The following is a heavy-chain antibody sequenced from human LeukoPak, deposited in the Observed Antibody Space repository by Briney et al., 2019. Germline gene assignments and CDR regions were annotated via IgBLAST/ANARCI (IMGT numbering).Heavy chain of an antibody. CDR2: INWNGGST. J-gene: IGHJ4*02. D-gene: IGHD3-22*01. Sequence: PGGSLRLSCAASGFTFDDYGMSWVRQAPGKGLEWVSGINWNGGSTGYADSVKGRFTISGDNAKNSLYLQMNSLRAEDTALYYCARDFTLDSSGYYHQPFDYWGQGTLVTVSS. CDR1: GFTFDDYG. V-gene: IGHV3-20*04. CDR3: ARDFTLDSSGYYHQPFDY.